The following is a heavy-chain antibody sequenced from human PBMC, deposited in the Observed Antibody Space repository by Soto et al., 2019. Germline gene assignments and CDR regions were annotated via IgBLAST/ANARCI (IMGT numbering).Heavy chain of an antibody. CDR1: GGSISSSSYY. CDR2: IYYSGST. D-gene: IGHD5-18*01. Sequence: SETLSLTCTVSGGSISSSSYYWGWIRQPPGKGREWIGSIYYSGSTYYNPSLKSRVTISVETSKNQFSLKLSSVTAADAAVYYCARHRIQLWLLDWFDPWGQGTLVTVSS. J-gene: IGHJ5*02. V-gene: IGHV4-39*01. CDR3: ARHRIQLWLLDWFDP.